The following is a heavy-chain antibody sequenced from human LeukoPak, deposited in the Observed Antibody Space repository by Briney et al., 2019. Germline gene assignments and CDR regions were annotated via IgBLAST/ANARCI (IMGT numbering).Heavy chain of an antibody. V-gene: IGHV3-53*05. CDR2: IYTGDNT. CDR3: AREDSYGT. D-gene: IGHD5-18*01. J-gene: IGHJ5*02. Sequence: GGSLRLSCAASGFTVSTNYMSWIRQAPGKGLEWVSVIYTGDNTYYADSVKGRFTISRDNAKNILYLQMNSLRSEDTAVYYCAREDSYGTWGQGTLVTVSS. CDR1: GFTVSTNY.